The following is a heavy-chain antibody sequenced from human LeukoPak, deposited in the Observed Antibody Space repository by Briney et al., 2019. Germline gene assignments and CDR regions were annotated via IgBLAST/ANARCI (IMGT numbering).Heavy chain of an antibody. CDR1: GGSISIYY. J-gene: IGHJ4*02. CDR2: IYSSGST. V-gene: IGHV4-59*01. D-gene: IGHD4-23*01. CDR3: ARADYGVTSGFWGLFDY. Sequence: PSETLSLTCTVSGGSISIYYWSWIRQPPGKGLEWIGYIYSSGSTNYNPSLKSRVTISVDTSKNQFSLKLSSVTAADTAVYYCARADYGVTSGFWGLFDYWGQGTLVTVSS.